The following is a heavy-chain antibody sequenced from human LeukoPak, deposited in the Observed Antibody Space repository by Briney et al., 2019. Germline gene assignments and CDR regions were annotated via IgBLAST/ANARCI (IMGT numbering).Heavy chain of an antibody. V-gene: IGHV3-48*02. CDR2: ISSSDNTI. CDR3: ARAMRSGYDY. J-gene: IGHJ4*02. D-gene: IGHD5-12*01. Sequence: PGRSLRLSCAASGFTFSNYGINWVRQSPVKGLEWLSYISSSDNTIYYADSVKGRFTISRDNAKNSLYLQMNSLRDEDTAVYYCARAMRSGYDYWGQGTLVTVSS. CDR1: GFTFSNYG.